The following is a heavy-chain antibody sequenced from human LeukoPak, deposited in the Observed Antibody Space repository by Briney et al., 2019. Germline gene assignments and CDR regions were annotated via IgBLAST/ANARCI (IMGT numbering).Heavy chain of an antibody. CDR3: ARDAGYSYGWYYFDY. D-gene: IGHD5-18*01. CDR1: GFTVSSNY. Sequence: GGSLRLSCAASGFTVSSNYMSWVRQAPGKGLEWVSVIYSGGSTYYADSVKGRFTISRDNSKNTLYLQMNSLRAEDTAVYYCARDAGYSYGWYYFDYWGQGTLVTVSS. J-gene: IGHJ4*02. CDR2: IYSGGST. V-gene: IGHV3-53*05.